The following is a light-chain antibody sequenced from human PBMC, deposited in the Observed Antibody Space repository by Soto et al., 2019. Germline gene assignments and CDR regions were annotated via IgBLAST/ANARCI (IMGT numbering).Light chain of an antibody. CDR1: SSDVGSYNL. V-gene: IGLV2-23*01. CDR2: EGS. CDR3: CSYAGSVV. J-gene: IGLJ2*01. Sequence: QSVLTQPASVSGSPGQSITISGTGTSSDVGSYNLVSWYQQHPGKAPKLMIYEGSKRPSGVSNRVAGSKSGNTASLTSSGLQAEEEADYYCCSYAGSVVFGGGTKLTVL.